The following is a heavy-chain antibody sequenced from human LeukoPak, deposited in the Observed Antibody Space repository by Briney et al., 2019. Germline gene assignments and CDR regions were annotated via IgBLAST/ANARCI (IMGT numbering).Heavy chain of an antibody. CDR2: ISAYNGNT. D-gene: IGHD3-3*01. CDR3: ARAQELITIFGVVLDAFDI. V-gene: IGHV1-18*01. Sequence: ASVKVSCKASGYTFTNYGISWVRQAPGQGLEWMGWISAYNGNTNYAQKLQGRVTMTTDTSTSTAYMELRSLRSDDTAVYYCARAQELITIFGVVLDAFDIWGQGTMVTVSS. CDR1: GYTFTNYG. J-gene: IGHJ3*02.